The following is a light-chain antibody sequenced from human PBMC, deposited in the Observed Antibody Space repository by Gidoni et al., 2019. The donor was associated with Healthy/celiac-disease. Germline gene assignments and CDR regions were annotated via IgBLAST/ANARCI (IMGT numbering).Light chain of an antibody. CDR3: SSYTSSSSVV. CDR2: DVS. J-gene: IGLJ2*01. V-gene: IGLV2-14*03. Sequence: QAALTQPAPVSGSPGQAITISCTGTSSDVGGYNDVSWYQQHPGKAPKLMIYDVSNRPSGVSTRFSGSKSGNTASLTISGLQAEDEADYYCSSYTSSSSVVFGGGTKLTVL. CDR1: SSDVGGYND.